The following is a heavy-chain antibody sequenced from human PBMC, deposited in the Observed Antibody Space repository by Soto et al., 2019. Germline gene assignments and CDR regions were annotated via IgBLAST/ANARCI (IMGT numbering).Heavy chain of an antibody. J-gene: IGHJ4*02. V-gene: IGHV1-24*01. CDR1: GYTLTELS. D-gene: IGHD6-13*01. CDR3: ETVDSARAEISSSWDYFDY. Sequence: ASVNVSCKVSGYTLTELSMHWVRQAPGKGLEWMGGFDPEDGETIYAQKFQGRVTMTEDTSTDTAYMELSSLRSEDTTVYYCETVDSARAEISSSWDYFDYWGQGTVATVS. CDR2: FDPEDGET.